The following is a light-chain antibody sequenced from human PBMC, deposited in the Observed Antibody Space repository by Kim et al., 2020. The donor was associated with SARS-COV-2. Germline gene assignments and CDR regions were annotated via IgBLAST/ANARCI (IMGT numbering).Light chain of an antibody. J-gene: IGKJ1*01. CDR3: QQYNSYPWT. Sequence: SSGGDRVTITCRASQSISSWLAWYQQKPGKAPKLLIYKASSLESGVPSRFSGSGSGTEFTLTISSLQPDDFATYYCQQYNSYPWTFGQGTKVDIK. CDR2: KAS. CDR1: QSISSW. V-gene: IGKV1-5*03.